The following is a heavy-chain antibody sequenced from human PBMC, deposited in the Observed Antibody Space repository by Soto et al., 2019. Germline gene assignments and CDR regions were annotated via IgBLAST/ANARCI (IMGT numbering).Heavy chain of an antibody. CDR1: GGTFSSYA. D-gene: IGHD5-18*01. V-gene: IGHV1-69*06. J-gene: IGHJ4*02. CDR3: ARVGGTGGYTYGLDY. Sequence: VQLVQSGAEVKKPGSSVKVSCKASGGTFSSYAISWVRQAPGQGLEWMGGIIPVFGTGIYAQKFQGRVTITADKSTNTAYLELSRLRSEDTAVYFCARVGGTGGYTYGLDYWGQGTLVTVSS. CDR2: IIPVFGTG.